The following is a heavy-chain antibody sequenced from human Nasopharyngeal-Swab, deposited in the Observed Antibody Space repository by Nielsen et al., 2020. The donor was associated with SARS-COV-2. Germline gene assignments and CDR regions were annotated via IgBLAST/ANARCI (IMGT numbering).Heavy chain of an antibody. CDR1: GFTFSSYW. CDR3: ATVLGWFGESYRGGAFDI. Sequence: GGSLRLSCAASGFTFSSYWMHWVRQAPGKGLVWVSRINSDGSSTSYADSVKGRFTISRDNAKNTLYLQMNSLRAEDTAVYYCATVLGWFGESYRGGAFDIWGQGTMVTVSS. J-gene: IGHJ3*02. V-gene: IGHV3-74*01. CDR2: INSDGSST. D-gene: IGHD3-10*01.